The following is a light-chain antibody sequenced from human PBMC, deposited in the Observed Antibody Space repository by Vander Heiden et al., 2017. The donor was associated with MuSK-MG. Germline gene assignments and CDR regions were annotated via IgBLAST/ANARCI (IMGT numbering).Light chain of an antibody. CDR1: NIGSKS. J-gene: IGLJ2*01. V-gene: IGLV3-21*02. CDR3: QVWDSSSDHVV. Sequence: SYVLTQPPPVSVAPGQTARITCGGNNIGSKSVHWYQQKPGQAPVLVVYDDSARPSWIPERFSGSNSGNTATLTISRVEAGDEADYYCQVWDSSSDHVVFGGGTKLTVL. CDR2: DDS.